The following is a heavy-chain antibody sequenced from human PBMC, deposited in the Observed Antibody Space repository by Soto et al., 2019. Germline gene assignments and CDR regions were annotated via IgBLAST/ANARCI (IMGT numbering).Heavy chain of an antibody. CDR3: ARDSSGYYEYYFDY. Sequence: ASVKVSCKASGYTFTGYYMHWVRQAPGQGLEWMGWINPNSGGTNYAQKFQGRVTMTRDTSISTAYMELSRLRSDDTAVYYCARDSSGYYEYYFDYWGRGTLVTVSS. D-gene: IGHD3-22*01. CDR2: INPNSGGT. J-gene: IGHJ4*02. V-gene: IGHV1-2*02. CDR1: GYTFTGYY.